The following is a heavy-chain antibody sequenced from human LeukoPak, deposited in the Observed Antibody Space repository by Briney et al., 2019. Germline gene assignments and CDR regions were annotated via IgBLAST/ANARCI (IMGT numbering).Heavy chain of an antibody. D-gene: IGHD3-22*01. J-gene: IGHJ4*02. Sequence: GSSVKVSCKASGYTFTGYYMHWVRQAPGQGLKWMGWINPNSGGTNYAQKFQGRVTMTRDTSISTAYMELSRLRSDDTAVYYCAREASYYDSSGYSPCDYWGQGTLVTVSS. CDR2: INPNSGGT. CDR1: GYTFTGYY. CDR3: AREASYYDSSGYSPCDY. V-gene: IGHV1-2*02.